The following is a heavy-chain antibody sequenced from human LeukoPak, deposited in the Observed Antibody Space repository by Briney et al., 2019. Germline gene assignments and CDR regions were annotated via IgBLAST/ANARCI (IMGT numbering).Heavy chain of an antibody. D-gene: IGHD3-22*01. V-gene: IGHV3-53*01. CDR3: ARDPYYYDSSGYYDAFDI. CDR1: GFTVSSNY. CDR2: IYSGGST. J-gene: IGHJ3*02. Sequence: GGSLRLSCAASGFTVSSNYMSWVRQAPGKGLEWVSVIYSGGSTYYADSVKGRFTISRDNSKNTLYLQMNSLGAEDTAVYHCARDPYYYDSSGYYDAFDIWGQGTMVTVSS.